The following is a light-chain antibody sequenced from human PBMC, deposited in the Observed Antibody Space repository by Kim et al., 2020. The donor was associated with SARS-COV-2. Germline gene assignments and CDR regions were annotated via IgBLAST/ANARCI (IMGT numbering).Light chain of an antibody. Sequence: ASVGDRVTITSRASQDIRNDLGWYQQNPGRAPKRLIYGASSLQSGVPSRFRGSGSGTEFPLTISSVQPEDFATYFCLQHSTYPITFGQGTRLEIK. V-gene: IGKV1-17*01. CDR3: LQHSTYPIT. J-gene: IGKJ5*01. CDR2: GAS. CDR1: QDIRND.